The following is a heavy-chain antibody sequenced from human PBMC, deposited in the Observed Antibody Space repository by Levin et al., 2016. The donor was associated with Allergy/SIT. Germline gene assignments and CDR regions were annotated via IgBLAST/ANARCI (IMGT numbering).Heavy chain of an antibody. V-gene: IGHV3-11*03. J-gene: IGHJ4*02. Sequence: WIRQPPGKGLEWVSYISSSSSYTNYADSVKGRFTISRDNAKNSLYLQMNSLRAEDTAVYYCASGLGKYDSSGRYTRRYYFDYWGQGTLVTVSS. D-gene: IGHD3-22*01. CDR3: ASGLGKYDSSGRYTRRYYFDY. CDR2: ISSSSSYT.